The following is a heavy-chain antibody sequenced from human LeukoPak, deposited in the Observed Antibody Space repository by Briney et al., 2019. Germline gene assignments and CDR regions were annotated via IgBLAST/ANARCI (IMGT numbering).Heavy chain of an antibody. CDR2: IYTSGST. D-gene: IGHD3-3*01. Sequence: KPSETLSLTCTVSGGSISSYYWSWVRQPAGKGLEWIGRIYTSGSTNYNPSLKSRVTMSVDTSKNQFSLKLSSVTAADTAVYYCAREGNWNYDFWSGYYYFYYWGQGTLVTVSS. J-gene: IGHJ4*02. CDR1: GGSISSYY. V-gene: IGHV4-4*07. CDR3: AREGNWNYDFWSGYYYFYY.